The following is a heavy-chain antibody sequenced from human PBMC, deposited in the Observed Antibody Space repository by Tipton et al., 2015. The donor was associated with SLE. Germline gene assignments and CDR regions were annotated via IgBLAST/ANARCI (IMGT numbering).Heavy chain of an antibody. V-gene: IGHV3-64*04. D-gene: IGHD3-22*01. CDR2: ISSNGGST. CDR3: AKGQSYYDSSGLDY. J-gene: IGHJ4*02. Sequence: SLRLSCSASGFTFSSYAMHWVRQAPGKGLEYVSAISSNGGSTYYADSVKGRFTISRDNSKNSLYLQMNSLRTEDTALYYCAKGQSYYDSSGLDYWGQGTLVTVSS. CDR1: GFTFSSYA.